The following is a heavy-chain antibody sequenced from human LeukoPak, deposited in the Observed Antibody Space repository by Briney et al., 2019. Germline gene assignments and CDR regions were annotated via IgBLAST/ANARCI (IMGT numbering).Heavy chain of an antibody. J-gene: IGHJ6*03. D-gene: IGHD5-12*01. CDR3: ARNIVATITPYYYYYMDV. Sequence: ASVKVSCKASGYIFTRYGISWVRPAPGQGLEWMGWISPYNANTKYAQKLQGRVTMTTDTSTSTAYMELRSLRSDDTAVYYCARNIVATITPYYYYYMDVWGKGTTVTVSS. CDR2: ISPYNANT. V-gene: IGHV1-18*01. CDR1: GYIFTRYG.